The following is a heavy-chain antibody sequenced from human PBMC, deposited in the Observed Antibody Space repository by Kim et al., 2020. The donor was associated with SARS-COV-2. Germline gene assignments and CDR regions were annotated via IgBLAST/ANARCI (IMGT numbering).Heavy chain of an antibody. CDR3: ARDYGGNLGY. Sequence: TTNYAGSGKGPLTHSRDQAKNSLYLHINSLRAEDTAVYYCARDYGGNLGYWGQGTLVTVSS. D-gene: IGHD4-17*01. V-gene: IGHV3-11*04. J-gene: IGHJ4*02. CDR2: TT.